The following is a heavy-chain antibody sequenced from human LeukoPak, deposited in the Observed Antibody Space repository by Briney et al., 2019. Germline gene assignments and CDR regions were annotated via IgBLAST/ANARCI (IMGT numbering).Heavy chain of an antibody. CDR1: GFTFSTYS. Sequence: GGSLRLSCAASGFTFSTYSMNWVRQAPGKGLEWVSYIGSDSSNIYYADSVKGRFAVSRDNAKNSLYLQMNSLRAEDTAVYFCAREDGYCSGGNCYSYFDSWGQGTLVTVSS. D-gene: IGHD2-15*01. V-gene: IGHV3-48*01. J-gene: IGHJ4*02. CDR3: AREDGYCSGGNCYSYFDS. CDR2: IGSDSSNI.